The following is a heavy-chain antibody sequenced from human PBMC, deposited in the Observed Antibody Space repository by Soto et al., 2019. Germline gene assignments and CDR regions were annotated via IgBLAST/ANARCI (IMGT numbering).Heavy chain of an antibody. Sequence: QVQLVESGGGVVQPGRSLRLSCAASGFTFSSYGMHWVRQAPGKGLEWVAVIWYDGSNKYYADSVKGRFTISRDNSKNTLYLQMNSQRAEDTAVYYCARGIAVAGHFDYWGQGTLVTVSS. J-gene: IGHJ4*02. CDR1: GFTFSSYG. V-gene: IGHV3-33*01. CDR3: ARGIAVAGHFDY. D-gene: IGHD6-19*01. CDR2: IWYDGSNK.